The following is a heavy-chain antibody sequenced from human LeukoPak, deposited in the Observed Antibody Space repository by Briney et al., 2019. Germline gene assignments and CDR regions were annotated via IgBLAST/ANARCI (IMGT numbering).Heavy chain of an antibody. D-gene: IGHD3-10*01. CDR3: ATAYLGFGELFSNSFDY. Sequence: ASVKVSCKVSGYTLTELSMHWVRQAPGKGLEWMGGFDPEDGETIYAQKFQGRVTMTEDTSTDTAYMELSSLRSEDTAVYYCATAYLGFGELFSNSFDYWGQGTLVTVSS. J-gene: IGHJ4*02. CDR1: GYTLTELS. CDR2: FDPEDGET. V-gene: IGHV1-24*01.